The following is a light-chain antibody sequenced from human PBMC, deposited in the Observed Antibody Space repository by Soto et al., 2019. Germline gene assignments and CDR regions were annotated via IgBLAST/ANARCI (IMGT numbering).Light chain of an antibody. CDR3: QHYLNTPQN. J-gene: IGKJ1*01. Sequence: DIVMTQSPDSLAVSLGESATINCKSSQSILDSPNNKNYLAWYQQKPGQPPKLLIYWASTRESGVPDRFSGSGSGTDFTLTISSLQAEDVAVYYCQHYLNTPQNFGQGTKVEIK. CDR2: WAS. CDR1: QSILDSPNNKNY. V-gene: IGKV4-1*01.